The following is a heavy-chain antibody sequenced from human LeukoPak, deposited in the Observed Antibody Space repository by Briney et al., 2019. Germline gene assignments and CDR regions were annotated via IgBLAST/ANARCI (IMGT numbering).Heavy chain of an antibody. D-gene: IGHD2-2*01. V-gene: IGHV1-69*05. CDR2: IIPIFGTA. J-gene: IGHJ4*02. CDR3: ARGWYCSSTSCSEPHY. CDR1: GGTFSSYA. Sequence: ASVKVSCKASGGTFSSYAISWVRQAPGQGLEWMGRIIPIFGTANYAQKFQGRVTITTDESTSTAYMELSSLRSEDTAVYYCARGWYCSSTSCSEPHYWGQGTLVTVSS.